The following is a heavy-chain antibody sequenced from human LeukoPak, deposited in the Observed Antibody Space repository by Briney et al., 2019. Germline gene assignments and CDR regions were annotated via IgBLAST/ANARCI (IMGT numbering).Heavy chain of an antibody. D-gene: IGHD5-12*01. CDR1: GYTFTGYY. CDR3: ARDSSGYDSYYYYYMDV. V-gene: IGHV1-2*02. J-gene: IGHJ6*03. CDR2: INPNSGGT. Sequence: ASVKVSCKASGYTFTGYYMHWVRQAPGQGLEWMGWINPNSGGTNYAQKFQGRVTMTRDTSISTAYMELSRLRSDDTAVYYCARDSSGYDSYYYYYMDVWGKGTTVTVSS.